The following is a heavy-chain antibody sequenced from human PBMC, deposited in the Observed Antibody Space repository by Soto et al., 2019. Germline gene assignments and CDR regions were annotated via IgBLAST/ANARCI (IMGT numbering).Heavy chain of an antibody. CDR3: ARDPAAAGPYNWFDP. J-gene: IGHJ5*02. D-gene: IGHD6-13*01. Sequence: ASVKVSCKASGYTFTSYGISWVRQAPGQGLEWMGWISAYNSDTNYAQKLQGRVTLTTDTSTSTAYMELRRLRSDDTAVYYCARDPAAAGPYNWFDPWGQGTLVTVSS. CDR1: GYTFTSYG. V-gene: IGHV1-18*01. CDR2: ISAYNSDT.